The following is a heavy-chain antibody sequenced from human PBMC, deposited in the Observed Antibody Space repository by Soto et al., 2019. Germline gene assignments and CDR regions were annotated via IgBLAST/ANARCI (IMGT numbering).Heavy chain of an antibody. CDR2: IYYSGST. J-gene: IGHJ4*02. V-gene: IGHV4-59*01. Sequence: QVQLQESGPGLVKPSETLSLTCTVSGGSLSGYYWSWIRQPPGKGLEWIGYIYYSGSTIYNPPLXSXVXXAVDTSKNQFSLKLTSVTAADTAVYYCARASDFDNWGQGTLVTVSS. CDR1: GGSLSGYY. CDR3: ARASDFDN.